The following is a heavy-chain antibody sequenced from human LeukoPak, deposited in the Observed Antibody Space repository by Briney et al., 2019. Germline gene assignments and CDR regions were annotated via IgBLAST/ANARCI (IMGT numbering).Heavy chain of an antibody. D-gene: IGHD4-17*01. J-gene: IGHJ4*02. V-gene: IGHV4-4*07. CDR2: IYSSGST. Sequence: PSETLSLTCTVSGGSISNYYWSWIRQPAGKGLEWIGRIYSSGSTNYNPSFKSRVTMSVDTSNNQFSLKLKSVIAADTAVYYCARSDGSAVTTVWGQGTLVTVSS. CDR1: GGSISNYY. CDR3: ARSDGSAVTTV.